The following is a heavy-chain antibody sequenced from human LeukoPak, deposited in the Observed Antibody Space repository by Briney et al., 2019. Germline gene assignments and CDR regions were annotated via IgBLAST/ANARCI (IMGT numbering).Heavy chain of an antibody. CDR2: IYYSGST. CDR3: ASLTTVTQGYFDS. D-gene: IGHD4-17*01. V-gene: IGHV4-59*01. Sequence: PSETLSLTCAVYGGSFSGSYWSWIRQPPGKGLEWIGYIYYSGSTNYNPSLKSRLTISVDASKNQFSLKLSSVTATDTAVYYCASLTTVTQGYFDSWGQGTLVTVSS. J-gene: IGHJ4*02. CDR1: GGSFSGSY.